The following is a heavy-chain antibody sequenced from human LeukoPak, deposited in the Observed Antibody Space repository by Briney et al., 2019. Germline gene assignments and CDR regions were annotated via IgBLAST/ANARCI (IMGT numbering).Heavy chain of an antibody. CDR3: AGGTTNTKGAFDM. J-gene: IGHJ3*02. Sequence: VASVKVSCKASGYTFTNYYIHWVRQAPGQGLEWMGIINPSGSSTSYAQKFQGRVAMTRDTSTSTVYMELSSLRSEDTAVYYCAGGTTNTKGAFDMWGQGTMVTASS. D-gene: IGHD2-8*01. CDR2: INPSGSST. V-gene: IGHV1-46*01. CDR1: GYTFTNYY.